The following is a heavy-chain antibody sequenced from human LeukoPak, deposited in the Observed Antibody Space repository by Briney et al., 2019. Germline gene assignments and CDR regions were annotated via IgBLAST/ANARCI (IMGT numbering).Heavy chain of an antibody. D-gene: IGHD5-18*01. CDR3: ARDRVDTAMVGFDY. CDR1: GYTFTSYY. CDR2: INPSCCST. V-gene: IGHV1-46*01. J-gene: IGHJ4*02. Sequence: GASVKVSCKASGYTFTSYYIHWVRQAPGQGRGWRGIINPSCCSTSYAQKFQGRVTMTRDTSTSTVYMELSSLRSEDTAVYYCARDRVDTAMVGFDYWGQGTLVTVSS.